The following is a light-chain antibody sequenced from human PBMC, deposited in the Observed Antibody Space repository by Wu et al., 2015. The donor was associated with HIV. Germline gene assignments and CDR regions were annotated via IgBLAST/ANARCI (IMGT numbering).Light chain of an antibody. Sequence: DIVLTQSPVTLSLSPGERATLSCRASQSVSSSYLAWYQQKPGQAPRLLIYGASSRATGIPDRFSGSGSGTDFILTISRLEPEDFAVYYCQQYGSSPPTFGQGTKLEIK. J-gene: IGKJ2*01. CDR3: QQYGSSPPT. V-gene: IGKV3-20*01. CDR1: QSVSSSY. CDR2: GAS.